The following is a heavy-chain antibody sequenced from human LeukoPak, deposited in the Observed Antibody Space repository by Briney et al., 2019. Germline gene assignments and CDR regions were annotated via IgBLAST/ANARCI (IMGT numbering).Heavy chain of an antibody. CDR1: GFTFSNYE. Sequence: GGSLRLSCAASGFTFSNYEMNWVRQAPGKGLEWVSYISSSGSTIYYADSVKGRFTISRDNAKNSLYLQMNSLRAEDTAIYYRARDSNNYYFGYFDYWGQGTLVTVSS. V-gene: IGHV3-48*03. CDR3: ARDSNNYYFGYFDY. CDR2: ISSSGSTI. D-gene: IGHD3-22*01. J-gene: IGHJ4*02.